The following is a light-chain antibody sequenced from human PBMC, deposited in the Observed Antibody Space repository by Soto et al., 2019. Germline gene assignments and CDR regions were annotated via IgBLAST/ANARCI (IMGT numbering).Light chain of an antibody. V-gene: IGKV1-9*01. CDR2: AAS. CDR1: QGISSY. Sequence: DIQLTQSPSFLSASVGDRVTITCRASQGISSYLAWYQQKPGKAPKLLIYAASTLQSGVPSRFSGSGSGTEFTLTISSLQPEXXXTXXXQQLNSYPFAFGGGTKVEIK. J-gene: IGKJ4*01. CDR3: QQLNSYPFA.